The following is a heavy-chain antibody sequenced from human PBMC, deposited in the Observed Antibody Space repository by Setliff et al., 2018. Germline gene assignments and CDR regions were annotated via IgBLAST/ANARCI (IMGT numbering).Heavy chain of an antibody. J-gene: IGHJ4*02. Sequence: GASVKVSCKASGYTFTTYDINWVRQAPGQGLEWMGRIIPIFGTANYAQKFQGRDTITADESTSTAYMELSSLRSEDTAVYYCARVQQLGTFDYWGQGTLVTVSS. CDR2: IIPIFGTA. D-gene: IGHD6-13*01. CDR3: ARVQQLGTFDY. V-gene: IGHV1-69*13. CDR1: GYTFTTYD.